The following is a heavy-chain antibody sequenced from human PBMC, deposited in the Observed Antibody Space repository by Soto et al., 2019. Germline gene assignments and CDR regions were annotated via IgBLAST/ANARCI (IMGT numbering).Heavy chain of an antibody. CDR1: GFTVSTKY. Sequence: EVQLVESGGGLVQPGGSLRLSCAASGFTVSTKYMSWVRQAPGKGLEWVSVIYSSGSTFYADSVRGRSTISRDNSKNTLNLHMNSLTAEDTAVYYCASDPWAADYWSQGTLVTVSS. V-gene: IGHV3-66*01. D-gene: IGHD3-16*01. J-gene: IGHJ4*02. CDR2: IYSSGST. CDR3: ASDPWAADY.